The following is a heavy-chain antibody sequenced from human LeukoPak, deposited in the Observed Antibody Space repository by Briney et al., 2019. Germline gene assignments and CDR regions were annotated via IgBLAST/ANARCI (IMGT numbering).Heavy chain of an antibody. D-gene: IGHD3-22*01. CDR2: INTVASYI. CDR1: GLTFSSFS. CDR3: ARLRRNSGKSGFYYYYDY. V-gene: IGHV3-21*06. J-gene: IGHJ4*02. Sequence: GGSLRLSCAASGLTFSSFSFNWVRQGPGKGLEWVSSINTVASYIYYADSVKGRFTISRDNAKNSLYLQMNSLRAEDTGVYYCARLRRNSGKSGFYYYYDYWGQGTLVTVS.